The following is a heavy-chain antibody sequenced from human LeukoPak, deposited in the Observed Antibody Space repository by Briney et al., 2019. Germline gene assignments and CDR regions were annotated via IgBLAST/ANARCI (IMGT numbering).Heavy chain of an antibody. CDR3: AKDTSYDFWSGSSPMDV. D-gene: IGHD3-3*01. J-gene: IGHJ6*03. Sequence: SGGSLRLSCAASGFTFSSYGMHWVRQAPGKGLEWVAFIRYDGSNKYYADSVKGRFTISRDNSKNTLYLQMNSLRAEDTAVYYCAKDTSYDFWSGSSPMDVWGKGTTVTVSS. CDR1: GFTFSSYG. CDR2: IRYDGSNK. V-gene: IGHV3-30*02.